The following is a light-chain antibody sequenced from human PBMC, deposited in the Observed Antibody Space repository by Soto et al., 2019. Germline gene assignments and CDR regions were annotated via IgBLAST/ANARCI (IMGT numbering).Light chain of an antibody. J-gene: IGKJ4*01. CDR2: KTS. V-gene: IGKV1-5*03. Sequence: DIQMTQSPSTLSASVGDRVTITCRASQSISSRLAWYQKKPGKAPNLLIYKTSSLESGVPSRFNGSGSGTEFTLTVNSLQPDDFATYYCQQYDSYPLTFGGGTKVDIK. CDR1: QSISSR. CDR3: QQYDSYPLT.